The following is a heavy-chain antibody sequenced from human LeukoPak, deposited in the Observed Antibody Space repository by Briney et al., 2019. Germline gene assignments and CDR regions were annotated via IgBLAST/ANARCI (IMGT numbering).Heavy chain of an antibody. Sequence: ASVKVSCKASGYTFTGYSIHWVRQAPGQGLEWMGRINPNSGGTNYAQKFQGRVTMTRDTSISTAYMELSRLRSDDTAVYYCARGRKSSYSSGQSFDYWGQGTLVTVSS. D-gene: IGHD6-19*01. J-gene: IGHJ4*02. V-gene: IGHV1-2*06. CDR1: GYTFTGYS. CDR2: INPNSGGT. CDR3: ARGRKSSYSSGQSFDY.